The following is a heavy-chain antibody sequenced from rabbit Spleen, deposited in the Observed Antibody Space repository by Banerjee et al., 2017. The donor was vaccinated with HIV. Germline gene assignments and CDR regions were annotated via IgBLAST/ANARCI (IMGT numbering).Heavy chain of an antibody. CDR3: ARLMTYGYAGFGYATLDWLDL. Sequence: QSLEESGGDLVKPGASLTLTCTASGFSFSSNYYMCWVRQAPGKGLEWIACIDVGSSGSTYYASWVNGRFTISKTSSTTVTLQMTSLTAADTATYFCARLMTYGYAGFGYATLDWLDLWGPGTLVTVS. CDR2: IDVGSSGST. J-gene: IGHJ6*01. D-gene: IGHD6-1*01. V-gene: IGHV1S40*01. CDR1: GFSFSSNYY.